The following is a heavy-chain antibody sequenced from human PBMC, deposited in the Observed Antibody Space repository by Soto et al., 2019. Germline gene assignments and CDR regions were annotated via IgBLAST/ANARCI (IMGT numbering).Heavy chain of an antibody. CDR2: IIPIFGTA. CDR1: GGTFSSYA. Sequence: GASVKVSCKASGGTFSSYAISWVRQAPGQGLEWMGGIIPIFGTANYAQKFQGRVTITADGSTSTAYMELSSLRSEDTAVYYCARDTRGIAARPLYYYYGMDVWGQGTTVSVSS. D-gene: IGHD6-13*01. J-gene: IGHJ6*02. V-gene: IGHV1-69*13. CDR3: ARDTRGIAARPLYYYYGMDV.